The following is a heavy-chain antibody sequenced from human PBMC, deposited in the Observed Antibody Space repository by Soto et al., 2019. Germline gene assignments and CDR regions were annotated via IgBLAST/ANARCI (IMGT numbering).Heavy chain of an antibody. CDR1: GFTFSRYG. Sequence: GGSLRLSCAASGFTFSRYGMNWLRQAPGKGLEWVASISSSTSYVYYADSVKGRFSTSRDNAKNILYLEMYALRTEDTAVYYCARDPSEGRVGNWFEPWGQGTLVTVSS. V-gene: IGHV3-21*06. J-gene: IGHJ5*02. CDR2: ISSSTSYV. CDR3: ARDPSEGRVGNWFEP. D-gene: IGHD2-2*01.